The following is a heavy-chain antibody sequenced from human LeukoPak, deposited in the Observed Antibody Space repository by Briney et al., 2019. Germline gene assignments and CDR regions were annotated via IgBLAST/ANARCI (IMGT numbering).Heavy chain of an antibody. J-gene: IGHJ5*02. CDR2: IYYSGST. V-gene: IGHV4-39*01. CDR3: ARPRSRISWFDP. CDR1: GGSISSSSYY. Sequence: TSETLSLTCTVSGGSISSSSYYWGWIRQPPGKGLEWIGSIYYSGSTYYSPSLKSRVTISVDTSKNQFSLRLKSVTAADTSIYYCARPRSRISWFDPWGQGTLVTVSS. D-gene: IGHD2-15*01.